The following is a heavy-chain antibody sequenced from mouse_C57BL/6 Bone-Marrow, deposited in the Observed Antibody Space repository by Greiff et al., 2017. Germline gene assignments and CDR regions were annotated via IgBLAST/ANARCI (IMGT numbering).Heavy chain of an antibody. CDR2: IDPSDSYT. V-gene: IGHV1-59*01. CDR1: GYTFTSYW. CDR3: ARPYYYGSSYRNYAMDY. Sequence: QVQLKQPGAELVRPGTSVKLSCKASGYTFTSYWMHWVKQRPGQGLEWIGVIDPSDSYTNYNQKFKGKATLTVDTSSSTAYMQLSSLTSEDSAVYYCARPYYYGSSYRNYAMDYWGQGTSVTVSS. J-gene: IGHJ4*01. D-gene: IGHD1-1*01.